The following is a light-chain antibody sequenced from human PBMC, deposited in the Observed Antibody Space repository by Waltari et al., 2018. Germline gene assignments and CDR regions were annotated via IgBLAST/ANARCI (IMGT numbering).Light chain of an antibody. CDR1: QSVGND. Sequence: EVVMTQSPATLSVSPGERATLSCRASQSVGNDLAWYQQRPGQAPRLLTYSASTRAIGIPARFSGSGSGTEFTLTISGMESDDFAVYYCQHYHDWPPGAFGPGTKVD. V-gene: IGKV3-15*01. J-gene: IGKJ3*01. CDR3: QHYHDWPPGA. CDR2: SAS.